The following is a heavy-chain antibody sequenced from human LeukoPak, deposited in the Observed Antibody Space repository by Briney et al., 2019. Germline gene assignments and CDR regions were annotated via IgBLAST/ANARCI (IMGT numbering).Heavy chain of an antibody. V-gene: IGHV4-31*03. CDR1: GGTISSGGYY. D-gene: IGHD5-18*01. J-gene: IGHJ6*02. Sequence: PSQTLSLTCTVSGGTISSGGYYWSWLRQHPGKGLEWIGYIYYSGSTYYNPSLKSRVTISVDTSKNQFSLKLSSVTAADTAVYYCAREVQLEWDYYYGMDVWGQGTTVTVSS. CDR3: AREVQLEWDYYYGMDV. CDR2: IYYSGST.